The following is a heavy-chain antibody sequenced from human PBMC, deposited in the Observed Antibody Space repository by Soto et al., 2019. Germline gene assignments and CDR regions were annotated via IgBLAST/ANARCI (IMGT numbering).Heavy chain of an antibody. J-gene: IGHJ6*02. CDR2: ISAYNGNT. V-gene: IGHV1-18*04. D-gene: IGHD6-13*01. Sequence: QVQLVQSGAEVKKPGASVKVSCKASGYTFTSYGLSWVRQAPGQGLEWMGWISAYNGNTNYAQKLQGRVTMTTDTATSTAYMELRSLRSDDTAVYYCARDRSNPISGSWYRGGMDVWGQGNTVTVSS. CDR3: ARDRSNPISGSWYRGGMDV. CDR1: GYTFTSYG.